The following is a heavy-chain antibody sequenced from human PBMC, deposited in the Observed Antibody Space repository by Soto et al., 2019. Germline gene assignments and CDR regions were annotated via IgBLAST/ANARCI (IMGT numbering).Heavy chain of an antibody. Sequence: QVQLVESGGVVVQPGRSLRLSCAASGFTFSSYGMHWVRQAPGKGLEWVAVISYDGSNKYYADSVKGRFTISRDNSKNTLYLQMNSLRAEDTAVYYCAKDRDSSSWDGAFDYWGQGTLVTVSS. CDR1: GFTFSSYG. CDR2: ISYDGSNK. D-gene: IGHD6-13*01. J-gene: IGHJ4*02. CDR3: AKDRDSSSWDGAFDY. V-gene: IGHV3-30*18.